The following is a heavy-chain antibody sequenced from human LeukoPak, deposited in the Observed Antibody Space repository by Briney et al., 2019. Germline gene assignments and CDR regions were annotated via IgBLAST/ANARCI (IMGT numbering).Heavy chain of an antibody. D-gene: IGHD5-18*01. CDR1: GGSISSYY. J-gene: IGHJ4*02. V-gene: IGHV4-59*08. CDR3: ARHGGNTAMVT. CDR2: IFYSGST. Sequence: SETLSLTCTVSGGSISSYYWSWIRQPPGKGLEWIGYIFYSGSTNYNPSLKSRVTISVDTSKNQFSLRLSSVTAADTALYYCARHGGNTAMVTWGQGTLVTVSS.